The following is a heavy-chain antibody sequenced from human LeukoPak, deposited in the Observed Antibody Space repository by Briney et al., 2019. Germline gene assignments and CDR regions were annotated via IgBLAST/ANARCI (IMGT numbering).Heavy chain of an antibody. V-gene: IGHV4-39*01. Sequence: SETLSLTCTVSGVSISSSSYYWGWIRQPPGKGLEWIGSIYYSGNTYYNPSLKSRVTIPVDTSKNQFSLKLSSVTAADTAVYYCARHRSEDCSSISCYARALDYWGQGTLVTVSA. CDR3: ARHRSEDCSSISCYARALDY. CDR1: GVSISSSSYY. CDR2: IYYSGNT. J-gene: IGHJ4*02. D-gene: IGHD2-2*01.